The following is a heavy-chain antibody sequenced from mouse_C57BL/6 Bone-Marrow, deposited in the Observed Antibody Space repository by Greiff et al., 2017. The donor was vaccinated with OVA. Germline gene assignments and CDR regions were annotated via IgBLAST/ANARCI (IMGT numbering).Heavy chain of an antibody. J-gene: IGHJ2*01. V-gene: IGHV7-3*01. CDR1: GFTFTDYY. Sequence: EVKLMESGGGLVQPGGSLSLSCAASGFTFTDYYMSWVRQPPGKALEWLGFIRNKANGYTTEYSASVKGRFTISRDNSQSILYLQMNALRAEDSATYYCARSSNWDFDYWGQGTTLTVSS. CDR3: ARSSNWDFDY. CDR2: IRNKANGYTT. D-gene: IGHD4-1*02.